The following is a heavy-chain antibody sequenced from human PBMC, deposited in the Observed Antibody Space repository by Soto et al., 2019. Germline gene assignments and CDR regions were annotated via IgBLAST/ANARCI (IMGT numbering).Heavy chain of an antibody. Sequence: XXTLCLTCAVYGGSFGGYYWSWIRQPPGKGLESIGEINHSGSTNYTPSLKSRVTISVDTSKNQFSLKLSSVNAADTAVYYCARGQGYSGYDLDYWGQGTLVTVSS. CDR2: INHSGST. D-gene: IGHD5-12*01. J-gene: IGHJ4*02. CDR3: ARGQGYSGYDLDY. V-gene: IGHV4-34*01. CDR1: GGSFGGYY.